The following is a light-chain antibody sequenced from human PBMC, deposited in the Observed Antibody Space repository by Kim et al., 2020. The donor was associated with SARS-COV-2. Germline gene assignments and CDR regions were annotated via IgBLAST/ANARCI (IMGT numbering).Light chain of an antibody. CDR1: QSVSGRY. CDR3: QQFGSSYT. CDR2: GPS. J-gene: IGKJ2*01. Sequence: LAPGGEATPSCRASQSVSGRYLAWYQQKLGQPPRLLVYGPSSRATGIPDRFSGSGSGTDFTLTIDRLEPEDFAVYYCQQFGSSYTFGQGTKLEI. V-gene: IGKV3-20*01.